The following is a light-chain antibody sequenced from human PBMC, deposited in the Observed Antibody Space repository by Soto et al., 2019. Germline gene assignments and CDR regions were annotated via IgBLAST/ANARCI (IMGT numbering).Light chain of an antibody. CDR2: GAS. CDR3: QHYNNGPR. J-gene: IGKJ1*01. CDR1: QTINNN. V-gene: IGKV3-15*01. Sequence: ETVMTQSPATLSVSPGEGATLSCRASQTINNNLAWYQQKPGQAPRLLICGASRRATGVPARFSGSGSGTEFTLTISSLQSEDFAVYFCQHYNNGPRFGQGTKVDVK.